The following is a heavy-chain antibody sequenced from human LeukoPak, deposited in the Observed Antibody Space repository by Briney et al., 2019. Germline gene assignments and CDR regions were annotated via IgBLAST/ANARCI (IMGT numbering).Heavy chain of an antibody. J-gene: IGHJ4*02. CDR1: GFTFISYT. V-gene: IGHV3-23*01. D-gene: IGHD2-2*01. Sequence: PGGSLRLSCAASGFTFISYTMSWVRQAPGKGLEWVSAISDSASSTYYADSVKGRFTISRDNAKNTLYLQMNSLRAEDTAVYYCARGTPDIVVVPAADYWGQGTLVTVS. CDR3: ARGTPDIVVVPAADY. CDR2: ISDSASST.